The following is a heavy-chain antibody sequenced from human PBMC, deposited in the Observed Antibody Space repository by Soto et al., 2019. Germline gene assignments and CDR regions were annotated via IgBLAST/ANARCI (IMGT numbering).Heavy chain of an antibody. Sequence: PSETLSLTCAVYGGSFSGYYWSWIRQPPGKGLEWIGEINHSGSTNYNPSLKSRVTIPVDTSKNQFSLKLSSVTAADTAVYYCARVGGRFQIASAVPTRGAFDIWGQGTMVTVSS. V-gene: IGHV4-34*01. CDR3: ARVGGRFQIASAVPTRGAFDI. J-gene: IGHJ3*02. CDR1: GGSFSGYY. CDR2: INHSGST. D-gene: IGHD6-13*01.